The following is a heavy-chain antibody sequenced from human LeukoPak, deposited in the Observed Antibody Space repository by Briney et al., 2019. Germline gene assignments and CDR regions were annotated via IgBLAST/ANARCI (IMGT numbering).Heavy chain of an antibody. V-gene: IGHV4-39*07. CDR3: ARLNVRPAMIRGVLDY. D-gene: IGHD3-10*01. CDR1: GDSISSSSSY. Sequence: SETLSLTCTVSGDSISSSSSYWGWLRQPPGKGLEWIGSIYYSGSTYYNTSLKSRVTISVDTSKNQFSLKLSSVTAADTALYYCARLNVRPAMIRGVLDYWGQGTLVTVSS. CDR2: IYYSGST. J-gene: IGHJ4*02.